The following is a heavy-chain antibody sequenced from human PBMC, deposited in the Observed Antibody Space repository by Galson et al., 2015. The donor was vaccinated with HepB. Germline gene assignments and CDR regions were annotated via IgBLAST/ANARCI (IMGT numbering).Heavy chain of an antibody. V-gene: IGHV4-39*01. CDR3: ARLWDFWSGRHFDF. D-gene: IGHD3-3*01. CDR1: GGSISSSSFY. CDR2: IYYTGSS. Sequence: ETLSLTCTVSGGSISSSSFYWGWVRQPPGKGLDWIGTIYYTGSSYYNPSLKSRVTVSLDASKNQFSLNLSSATAADTAVYYCARLWDFWSGRHFDFWGQGTLVTVSS. J-gene: IGHJ4*02.